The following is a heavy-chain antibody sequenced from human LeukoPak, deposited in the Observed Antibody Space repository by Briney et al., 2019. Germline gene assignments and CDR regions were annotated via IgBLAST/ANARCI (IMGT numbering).Heavy chain of an antibody. CDR3: ARDERMGLRPFDY. J-gene: IGHJ4*02. D-gene: IGHD2-15*01. V-gene: IGHV1-69*04. CDR2: IIPILGIA. Sequence: ASVKVSCKASGGTFSSYAISWVRQAPGQGLEWMGRIIPILGIANYAQKFQGRVTITADKSTSTAYMELSSLRSDDTAVYYCARDERMGLRPFDYWGQGTLVTVSS. CDR1: GGTFSSYA.